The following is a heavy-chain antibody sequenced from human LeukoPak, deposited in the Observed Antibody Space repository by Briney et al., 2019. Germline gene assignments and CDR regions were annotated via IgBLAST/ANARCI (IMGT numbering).Heavy chain of an antibody. CDR3: ARADCSGGSCYRPNFDY. J-gene: IGHJ4*02. CDR2: IIPIFGTA. D-gene: IGHD2-15*01. Sequence: ASVKVSCKASGGTFSSYAISWVRQAPGQGLEWMGGIIPIFGTANYAQKFQGRVTITTDESTSTAYMELSSLRSEDTAVYYCARADCSGGSCYRPNFDYWGQGTLVNVSS. CDR1: GGTFSSYA. V-gene: IGHV1-69*05.